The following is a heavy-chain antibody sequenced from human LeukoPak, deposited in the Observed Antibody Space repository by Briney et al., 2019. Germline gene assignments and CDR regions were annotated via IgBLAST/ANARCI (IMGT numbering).Heavy chain of an antibody. Sequence: GGSLRLSCAASGFTFSSYGMHWVRQAPSKGLEWVAVIWYDGSNKYYADSVKGRFTISRDNSENTLYLQMNSLRAEDTAVYYCARDTNDLYYFDYWGQGTLVTVSS. J-gene: IGHJ4*02. CDR2: IWYDGSNK. D-gene: IGHD3/OR15-3a*01. CDR1: GFTFSSYG. V-gene: IGHV3-33*01. CDR3: ARDTNDLYYFDY.